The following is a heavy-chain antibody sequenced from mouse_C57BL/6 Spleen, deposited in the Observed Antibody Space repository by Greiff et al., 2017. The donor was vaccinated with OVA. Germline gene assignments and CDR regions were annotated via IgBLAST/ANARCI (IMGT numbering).Heavy chain of an antibody. D-gene: IGHD1-1*01. CDR3: TRYYYYGSYFDY. Sequence: VQLQQSGAELVRPGASVTLSCKASGYTFTDYEMHWVKQTPVHGLEWIGAIDPEPGGTAYNQKFKGKAILTADKSSSTAYMELRSLTSEDSAVYYCTRYYYYGSYFDYWGQGTTLTVSS. V-gene: IGHV1-15*01. J-gene: IGHJ2*01. CDR2: IDPEPGGT. CDR1: GYTFTDYE.